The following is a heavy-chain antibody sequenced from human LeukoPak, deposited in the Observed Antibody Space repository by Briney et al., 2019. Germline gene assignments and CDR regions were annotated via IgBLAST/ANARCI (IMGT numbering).Heavy chain of an antibody. V-gene: IGHV3-74*01. CDR2: LDSDGSST. CDR3: ARDGEGGYRVDY. D-gene: IGHD3-10*01. J-gene: IGHJ4*02. Sequence: GGPLSLLCAASGFTFYRYWMHWLRQAPGKALVWVSHLDSDGSSTPYADSVKGRFTISRDHAKNTLYLQMNSLRVEDTAVYYCARDGEGGYRVDYWGQGTLVTVSS. CDR1: GFTFYRYW.